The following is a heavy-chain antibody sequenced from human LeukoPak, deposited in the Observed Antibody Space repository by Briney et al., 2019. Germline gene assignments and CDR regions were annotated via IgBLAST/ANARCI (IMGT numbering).Heavy chain of an antibody. CDR3: ARVAYCGGDCYPTYYYPDPFDY. CDR2: INSDGSST. Sequence: GGSLRLSCAASGFTFSSYWMHWVRQAPGKGLVWVSRINSDGSSTSYADSVKGRFTISRDNAKNTLYLQMNSLRAEDTAAYYCARVAYCGGDCYPTYYYPDPFDYWGQGTLVTVSS. CDR1: GFTFSSYW. V-gene: IGHV3-74*01. J-gene: IGHJ4*02. D-gene: IGHD2-21*01.